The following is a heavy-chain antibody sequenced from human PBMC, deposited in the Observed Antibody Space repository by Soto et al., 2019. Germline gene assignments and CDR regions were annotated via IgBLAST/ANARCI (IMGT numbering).Heavy chain of an antibody. CDR2: ISWNSGSI. Sequence: EVQLVESGGGLVQPGRSLRLSCAASGFTFDDYAMHWVRQAPGKGLEWVSGISWNSGSIGYADSVKGRFTISRDNAKNSLYLQMNSLRAEDTALYYCAKAYCGSDCYSFDYWGQGTLVTVSS. V-gene: IGHV3-9*01. J-gene: IGHJ4*02. D-gene: IGHD2-21*01. CDR3: AKAYCGSDCYSFDY. CDR1: GFTFDDYA.